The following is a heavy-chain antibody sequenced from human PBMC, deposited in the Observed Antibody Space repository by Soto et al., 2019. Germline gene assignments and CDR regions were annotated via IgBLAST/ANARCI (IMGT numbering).Heavy chain of an antibody. Sequence: SETLSLTCAVYGGSFSGYYWSWIRQPPGKGLEWIGEINHSGSTNYNPSLMSRVTISVDTSKNQFSLKLSSVTAADTAVYYCARGKPIWSGYSYYYYYYYMDVWGKGTTVTVSS. CDR3: ARGKPIWSGYSYYYYYYYMDV. V-gene: IGHV4-34*01. J-gene: IGHJ6*03. D-gene: IGHD3-3*01. CDR1: GGSFSGYY. CDR2: INHSGST.